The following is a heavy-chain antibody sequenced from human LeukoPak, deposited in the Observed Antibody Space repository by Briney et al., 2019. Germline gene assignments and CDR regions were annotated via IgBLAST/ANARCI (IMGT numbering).Heavy chain of an antibody. CDR3: AKDPYYDSSGYYSDY. V-gene: IGHV3-23*01. CDR1: GFTFSSYA. Sequence: GGSLRLSCAASGFTFSSYAMSWVRQAPGKGLEWVSSISGSGGTTFYADPVRGRFTISRDNSKNTLYLQVNSLRAEDTAVYYCAKDPYYDSSGYYSDYWGQGTLVTVSS. D-gene: IGHD3-22*01. CDR2: ISGSGGTT. J-gene: IGHJ4*02.